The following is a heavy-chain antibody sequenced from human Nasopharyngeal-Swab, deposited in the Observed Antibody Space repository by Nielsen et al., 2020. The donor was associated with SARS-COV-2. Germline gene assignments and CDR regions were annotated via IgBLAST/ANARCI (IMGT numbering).Heavy chain of an antibody. V-gene: IGHV4-31*03. Sequence: TLSLTCTVSGGSISSGGYYWSWIRQHPGKGLEWIGYIYYSGSTYYNPSLKSRVTISVDTSKNQFSLKLSSVTAADTAVYYCARDYYDSSGYQNWFDPWGQGTLVTVSS. CDR1: GGSISSGGYY. CDR2: IYYSGST. CDR3: ARDYYDSSGYQNWFDP. J-gene: IGHJ5*02. D-gene: IGHD3-22*01.